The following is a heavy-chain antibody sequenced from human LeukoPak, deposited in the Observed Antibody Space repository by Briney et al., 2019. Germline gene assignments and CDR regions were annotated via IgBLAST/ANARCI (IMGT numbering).Heavy chain of an antibody. Sequence: GGSLRLSCAASGFTFSTYAISWVRQAPGKGLEWVSGISGNGDNTNYADSVKGRFTIYRDNSKSRLSLQMNSLRAEDTALYYCAKTLSSGWSGKYYFDYWGQGTLVSVSS. CDR1: GFTFSTYA. D-gene: IGHD6-19*01. CDR3: AKTLSSGWSGKYYFDY. V-gene: IGHV3-23*01. CDR2: ISGNGDNT. J-gene: IGHJ4*02.